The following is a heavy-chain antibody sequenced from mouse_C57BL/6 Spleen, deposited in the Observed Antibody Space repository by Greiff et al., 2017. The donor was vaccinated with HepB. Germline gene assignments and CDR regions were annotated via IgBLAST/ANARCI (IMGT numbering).Heavy chain of an antibody. CDR3: ARRVWARYYYAMDY. D-gene: IGHD4-1*01. CDR2: IYPSDSET. CDR1: GYTFTSYW. J-gene: IGHJ4*01. Sequence: QVQLQQPGAELVRPGSSVKLSCKASGYTFTSYWMDWVKQRPGQGLEWIGNIYPSDSETHYNQKFKDKATLTVDKSSSTAYMQLSSLTSEDSAVYYCARRVWARYYYAMDYWGQGTSVTVSS. V-gene: IGHV1-61*01.